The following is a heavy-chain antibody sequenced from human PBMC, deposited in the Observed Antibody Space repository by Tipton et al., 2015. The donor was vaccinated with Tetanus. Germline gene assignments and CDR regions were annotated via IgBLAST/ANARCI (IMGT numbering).Heavy chain of an antibody. Sequence: GSLRLSCVASGFTFSNHAMSWVRQAPGKGLEWVSAVSDSGDRTYYADSVKGRFTISRDNSKNTLYLQMNSLRAEDTAIYYCAISDVAVADTNWGQGTRVTVSS. J-gene: IGHJ4*02. D-gene: IGHD6-19*01. CDR2: VSDSGDRT. CDR1: GFTFSNHA. CDR3: AISDVAVADTN. V-gene: IGHV3-23*01.